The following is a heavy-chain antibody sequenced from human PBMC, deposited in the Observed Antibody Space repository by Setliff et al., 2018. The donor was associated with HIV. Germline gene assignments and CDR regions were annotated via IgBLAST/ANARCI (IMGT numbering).Heavy chain of an antibody. CDR1: GFTFDDYA. CDR3: ARDTTYYDMSGYSYMDV. V-gene: IGHV3-9*01. CDR2: ISWNSGSI. D-gene: IGHD3-9*01. Sequence: PGGSLRLSCAASGFTFDDYAMHWVRQAPGKGLEWVSGISWNSGSIGYADSVKGRFTISRDNAKNSLYLQMNSLRSEDRALYYCARDTTYYDMSGYSYMDVWGKGTTVTVSS. J-gene: IGHJ6*03.